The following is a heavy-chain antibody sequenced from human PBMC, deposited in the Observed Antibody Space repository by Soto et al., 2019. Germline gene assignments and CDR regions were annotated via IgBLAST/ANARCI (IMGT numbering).Heavy chain of an antibody. CDR3: APQGLGATGYLY. Sequence: EVQLVESGGGLIQPGGSLRLFCAASGFTFSNYGMNWVRQAQGKGLEWVSYISDSGSTMYYQDSVKGRVTISRDNAKNSLFLQMNSLRAEDTAVYYCAPQGLGATGYLYWGQGTLVTVSS. D-gene: IGHD1-26*01. CDR2: ISDSGSTM. CDR1: GFTFSNYG. V-gene: IGHV3-48*01. J-gene: IGHJ4*02.